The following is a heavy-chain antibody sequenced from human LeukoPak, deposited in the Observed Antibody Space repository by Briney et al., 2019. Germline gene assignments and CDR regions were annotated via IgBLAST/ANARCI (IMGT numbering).Heavy chain of an antibody. CDR2: INPNSGGT. CDR3: ARVDCRRSTSCYMEDY. J-gene: IGHJ4*02. Sequence: ASVKVSCKASGYTFTGYYMHWVRQAPGQGLEWVGWINPNSGGTNYAQKFQGRVTMTRDTSISTAYMELSRLRSDDTAVYYCARVDCRRSTSCYMEDYWGQGTLVTVSS. V-gene: IGHV1-2*02. CDR1: GYTFTGYY. D-gene: IGHD2-2*02.